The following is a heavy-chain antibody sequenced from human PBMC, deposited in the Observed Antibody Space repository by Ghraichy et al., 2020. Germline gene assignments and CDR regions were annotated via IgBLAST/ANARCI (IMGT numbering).Heavy chain of an antibody. Sequence: SETLSLTCTVSGGSVRSYYWSWLRQSAGKGLEWLGRIPPPDGPTYSPSLEGRVSISMDTSKNQVYLKLTSLTAADTAVYYCARDSSSHFLPKWFPLDIWGPGTTVTVSS. CDR2: IPPPDGP. CDR3: ARDSSSHFLPKWFPLDI. D-gene: IGHD3-22*01. CDR1: GGSVRSYY. V-gene: IGHV4-4*07. J-gene: IGHJ6*02.